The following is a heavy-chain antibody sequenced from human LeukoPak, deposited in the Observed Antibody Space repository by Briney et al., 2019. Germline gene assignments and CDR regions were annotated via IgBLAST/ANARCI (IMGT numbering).Heavy chain of an antibody. Sequence: GASVKVSCKASGGTFSSYAISWVRQAPGQGLEWMGGIIPIFGTANYAQKFQGRVTITADESTSTAYMELSSLRSEDTAVYYCARGNLDIEATINHYYYYYMDVWGKGTTVTVSS. CDR1: GGTFSSYA. V-gene: IGHV1-69*13. CDR3: ARGNLDIEATINHYYYYYMDV. J-gene: IGHJ6*03. D-gene: IGHD5-12*01. CDR2: IIPIFGTA.